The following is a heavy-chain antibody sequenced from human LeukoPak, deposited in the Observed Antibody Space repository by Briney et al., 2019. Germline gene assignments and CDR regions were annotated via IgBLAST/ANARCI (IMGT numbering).Heavy chain of an antibody. J-gene: IGHJ4*02. CDR2: INPNSGGT. Sequence: ASVKVSCKASGYTFTGYYMHWVRQAPGQGLEWMGWINPNSGGTNYAQKFQGRVTMTRDTSISTAYMELSRLTSDDTALYYCARTYTAVHYFDYWGQGTLVTVCS. D-gene: IGHD2-21*02. CDR3: ARTYTAVHYFDY. CDR1: GYTFTGYY. V-gene: IGHV1-2*02.